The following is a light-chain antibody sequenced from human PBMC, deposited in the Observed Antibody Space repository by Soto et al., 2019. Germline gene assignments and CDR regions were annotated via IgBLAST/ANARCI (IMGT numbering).Light chain of an antibody. J-gene: IGLJ2*01. CDR1: STDVGGYNY. CDR2: DVT. CDR3: CSYTRDKTVL. Sequence: QSVLTQPASVSGSPGQSITISCTGSSTDVGGYNYVSWHQQHPGKAPKLMIFDVTKRPSGVSNRFSGSKSGDTASLTISGLQAEDEADYYCCSYTRDKTVLFGGGTKLTVL. V-gene: IGLV2-14*03.